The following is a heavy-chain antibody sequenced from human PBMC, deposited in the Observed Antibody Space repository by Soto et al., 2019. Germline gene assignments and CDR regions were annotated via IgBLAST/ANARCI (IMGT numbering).Heavy chain of an antibody. Sequence: EVQLVESGGGLVQPGGSLRLSCAGSGFTFSNYWMHWVRQAPGKGLEWVSRIDHDGPTDYADSVRGRFTISRDNAENTLYLQMNSLRPDATAVYYCVRDSHGDYWGQGTLVTVSS. J-gene: IGHJ4*02. CDR1: GFTFSNYW. CDR2: IDHDGPT. V-gene: IGHV3-74*01. CDR3: VRDSHGDY.